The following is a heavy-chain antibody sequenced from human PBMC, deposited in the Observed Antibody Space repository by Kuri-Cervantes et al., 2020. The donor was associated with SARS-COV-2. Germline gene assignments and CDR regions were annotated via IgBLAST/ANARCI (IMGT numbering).Heavy chain of an antibody. D-gene: IGHD5-18*01. V-gene: IGHV1-2*02. J-gene: IGHJ4*02. CDR2: INPNSGGT. Sequence: ASVKVSCKASGYTFTGYYMHWVRQAPGQGLEWMGWINPNSGGTNYAQKFQGRVTMTRDTSISTAYMELSRLISDDTTVYYCARAAMAVYYFDYWGQGTLVTVSS. CDR1: GYTFTGYY. CDR3: ARAAMAVYYFDY.